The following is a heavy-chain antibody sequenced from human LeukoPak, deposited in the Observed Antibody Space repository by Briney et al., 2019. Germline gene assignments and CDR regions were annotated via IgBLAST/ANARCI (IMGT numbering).Heavy chain of an antibody. CDR2: ISSSSSYM. V-gene: IGHV3-21*01. Sequence: GGSLRLSCVASGFTFSKYSMNWVRQGPGKGLEWVSTISSSSSYMYYADSVKGRFTISRDNAKNSLYLQMNSLRDEDTAVYYCASLIAVAGTGVDYWGQGTLVTVSS. D-gene: IGHD6-19*01. CDR1: GFTFSKYS. CDR3: ASLIAVAGTGVDY. J-gene: IGHJ4*02.